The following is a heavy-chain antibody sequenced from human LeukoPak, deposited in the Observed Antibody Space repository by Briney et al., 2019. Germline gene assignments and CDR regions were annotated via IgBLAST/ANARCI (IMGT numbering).Heavy chain of an antibody. CDR1: GGSISSYY. J-gene: IGHJ4*02. Sequence: PSGTLSLTCTVSGGSISSYYWSWIRQPAGKGLKWIGRIYTSGSTNYNPSLKSRVTMSVDTSQNQFSLKLSSATAADTAVYYCARLYYDSSGNFDYWGQGTLVTVSS. V-gene: IGHV4-4*07. D-gene: IGHD3-22*01. CDR2: IYTSGST. CDR3: ARLYYDSSGNFDY.